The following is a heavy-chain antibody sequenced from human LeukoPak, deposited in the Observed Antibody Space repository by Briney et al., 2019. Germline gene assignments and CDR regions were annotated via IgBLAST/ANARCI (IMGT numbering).Heavy chain of an antibody. D-gene: IGHD3-10*01. V-gene: IGHV4-34*01. J-gene: IGHJ3*02. CDR3: ARGNYGSGHDAFDI. CDR1: GGSFSGYY. CDR2: INHSGST. Sequence: SETLSLTCAVYGGSFSGYYWSWIRQPPGKGLEWIGEINHSGSTSYNPSLKSRVTISVDTSKNQFSLKLSSVTAADTAVYYCARGNYGSGHDAFDIWGQGTMVTVSS.